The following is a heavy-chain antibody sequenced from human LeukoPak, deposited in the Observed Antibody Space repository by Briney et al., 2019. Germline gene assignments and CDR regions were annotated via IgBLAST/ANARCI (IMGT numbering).Heavy chain of an antibody. CDR1: GFTFRSYD. Sequence: GGSLRLSCAASGFTFRSYDMHWVRQATGKGLEWVSAIGTAGDTYYPGSVKGRFTISRENAKNSSYLQMNSLRAGDTAVYYCARAGYGYLYFDLWGRGTLVTVSS. J-gene: IGHJ2*01. D-gene: IGHD5-18*01. V-gene: IGHV3-13*01. CDR2: IGTAGDT. CDR3: ARAGYGYLYFDL.